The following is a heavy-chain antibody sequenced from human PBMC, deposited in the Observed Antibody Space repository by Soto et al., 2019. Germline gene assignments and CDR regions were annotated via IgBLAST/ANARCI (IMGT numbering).Heavy chain of an antibody. CDR3: ARDWGASSGWPHYFDY. CDR2: INAGNGNT. CDR1: GYTFTSYA. J-gene: IGHJ4*02. D-gene: IGHD6-19*01. Sequence: ASVKVYCKASGYTFTSYAMHWVRQAPGQRLEWMGWINAGNGNTKYSQKFQGRVTITRDTSASTAYMELSSLRSEDTAVYYCARDWGASSGWPHYFDYWGQGTLVTVSS. V-gene: IGHV1-3*01.